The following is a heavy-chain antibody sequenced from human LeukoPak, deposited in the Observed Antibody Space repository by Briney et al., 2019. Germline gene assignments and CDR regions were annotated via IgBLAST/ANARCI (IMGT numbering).Heavy chain of an antibody. CDR3: AKDIGSTSWYLGN. V-gene: IGHV3-9*01. J-gene: IGHJ4*02. CDR1: GFTFDDYA. Sequence: GGSLRLSCAASGFTFDDYAMHWVRQAPGKGLECVSGISWNSVSIAYADSAKGRFTISRDNAKNSLYLEMNSLRTDDTALYYCAKDIGSTSWYLGNWGQGTLVTVSS. CDR2: ISWNSVSI. D-gene: IGHD2-2*01.